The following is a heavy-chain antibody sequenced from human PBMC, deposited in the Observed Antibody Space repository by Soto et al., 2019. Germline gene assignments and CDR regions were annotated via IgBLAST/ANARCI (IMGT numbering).Heavy chain of an antibody. D-gene: IGHD3-16*02. CDR2: TYYRSKWYN. V-gene: IGHV6-1*01. CDR3: ARDAPYDYVWGSYRSYTYGMDV. Sequence: SQTLSLTCAISGGSVSSNSAAWNWIRQSPSRGLEWLGRTYYRSKWYNDYAVSVKSRITINPDTSKNQFSLQLNSVTPEDTAVYYCARDAPYDYVWGSYRSYTYGMDVWGQGTTVTVSS. CDR1: GGSVSSNSAA. J-gene: IGHJ6*02.